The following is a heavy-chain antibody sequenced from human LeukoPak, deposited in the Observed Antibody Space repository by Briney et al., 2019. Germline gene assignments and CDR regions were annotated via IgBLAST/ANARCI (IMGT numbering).Heavy chain of an antibody. CDR3: ASSRWLQPFDY. J-gene: IGHJ4*02. Sequence: SETLSLTCAVYGGSFSGCYWSWIRPPPGKGLEWIGEINHSGSTNYNPSLKSRVTISVDTSKNQFSLKLSSVTAADTAVYYCASSRWLQPFDYWGQGTLVTVSS. V-gene: IGHV4-34*01. CDR2: INHSGST. D-gene: IGHD5-24*01. CDR1: GGSFSGCY.